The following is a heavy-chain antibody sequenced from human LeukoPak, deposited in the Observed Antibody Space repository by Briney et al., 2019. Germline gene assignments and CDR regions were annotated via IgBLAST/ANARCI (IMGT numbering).Heavy chain of an antibody. D-gene: IGHD2-15*01. Sequence: SETLSLTCTVSGGSISSYYWSWIRQPPGKGLEWIGYIYYSGSTNYNPSLKSRVTISVDTSKNQSSLKLSSVTAADTAVYYCARARAATGDNWFDPWGQGTLVTVSS. CDR1: GGSISSYY. CDR2: IYYSGST. J-gene: IGHJ5*02. CDR3: ARARAATGDNWFDP. V-gene: IGHV4-59*08.